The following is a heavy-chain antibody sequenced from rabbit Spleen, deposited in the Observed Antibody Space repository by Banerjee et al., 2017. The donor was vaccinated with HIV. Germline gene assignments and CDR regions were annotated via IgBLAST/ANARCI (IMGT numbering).Heavy chain of an antibody. J-gene: IGHJ6*01. CDR2: MKVGSGIT. CDR3: ARDTSSSFSSYGMDL. V-gene: IGHV1S7*01. CDR1: GFDISHSDW. D-gene: IGHD1-1*01. Sequence: QELVESGGGLVQPGGSLTLTCIGSGFDISHSDWMTWVRQAPEKGLEWIGWMKVGSGITYYANWVNGRFTISSHNAQNTLYLQLSSLTAADTATYFCARDTSSSFSSYGMDLWGPGTLVTVS.